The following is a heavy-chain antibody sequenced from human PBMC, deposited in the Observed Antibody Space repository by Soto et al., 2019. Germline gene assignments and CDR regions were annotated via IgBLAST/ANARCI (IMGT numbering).Heavy chain of an antibody. Sequence: VGSLRLSCAASGFTFSSYGMHWVRQAPGKGLEWVAVISYDGSNKYYADSVKGRFTISRDNSKNTLYLQMNSLRAEDTAVYYCAKGIYCSGGSCYPSSYGMDVWGQGTTVTVSS. V-gene: IGHV3-30*18. CDR1: GFTFSSYG. CDR2: ISYDGSNK. D-gene: IGHD2-15*01. CDR3: AKGIYCSGGSCYPSSYGMDV. J-gene: IGHJ6*02.